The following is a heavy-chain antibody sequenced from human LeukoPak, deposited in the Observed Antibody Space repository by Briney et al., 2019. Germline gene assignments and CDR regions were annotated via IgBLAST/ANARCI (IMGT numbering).Heavy chain of an antibody. Sequence: ASVKVSCKASGYTFTGYYMHWVRQAPGQGLEWVGWINPNSGGTNSAQKFQGRVTMTRDSSTSTAFMELSRLRSDDTAVYYCARATDGRFLEWSRDYYYMDVWGKGTTVTVSS. J-gene: IGHJ6*03. D-gene: IGHD3-3*01. CDR1: GYTFTGYY. CDR2: INPNSGGT. CDR3: ARATDGRFLEWSRDYYYMDV. V-gene: IGHV1-2*02.